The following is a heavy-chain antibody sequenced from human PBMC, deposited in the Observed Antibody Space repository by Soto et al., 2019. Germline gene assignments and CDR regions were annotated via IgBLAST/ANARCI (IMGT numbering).Heavy chain of an antibody. Sequence: QITLKESGPTLVKPTQTLTLTCTFSGFSLRTSGVGVGWIRQPPGKALEWLALIYHDDGNRYSPSLKSRLTSTKDTSKNRVVLRMTNLDPVDTATYYCAHLTTGGFDFDYWGQGTLVTVSS. V-gene: IGHV2-5*02. CDR2: IYHDDGN. D-gene: IGHD4-17*01. CDR1: GFSLRTSGVG. CDR3: AHLTTGGFDFDY. J-gene: IGHJ4*02.